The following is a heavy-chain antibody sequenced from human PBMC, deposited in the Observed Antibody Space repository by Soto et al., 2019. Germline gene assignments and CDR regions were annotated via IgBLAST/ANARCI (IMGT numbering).Heavy chain of an antibody. CDR2: FSSSSSTT. D-gene: IGHD5-18*01. J-gene: IGHJ4*02. CDR1: GFTFRGYS. V-gene: IGHV3-48*01. CDR3: AKTPLGSYGYSYYFDY. Sequence: GGSLRLSCAASGFTFRGYSMNGVRQVPGKGLGWVSSFSSSSSTTYYADSVKGRFTISRDNSKNTLYLQMNSLRAEDTAVYYCAKTPLGSYGYSYYFDYWGQGTLVTVSS.